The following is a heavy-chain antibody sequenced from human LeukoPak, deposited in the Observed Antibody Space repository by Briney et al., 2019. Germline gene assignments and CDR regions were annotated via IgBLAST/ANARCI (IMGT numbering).Heavy chain of an antibody. Sequence: GGSLRLSCAASGFTVSSNYMSWVRQAPGKGLEWVGRIKSKSDGETTDYAAPVKGRFTISRDDSKNTLYLQMNSLKTEDTAVYYCTADWTTGYWGQGTLVTVSS. CDR3: TADWTTGY. CDR2: IKSKSDGETT. CDR1: GFTVSSNY. D-gene: IGHD1-1*01. V-gene: IGHV3-15*01. J-gene: IGHJ4*02.